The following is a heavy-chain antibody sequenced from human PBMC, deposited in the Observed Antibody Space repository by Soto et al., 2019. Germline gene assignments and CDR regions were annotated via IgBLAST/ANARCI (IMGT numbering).Heavy chain of an antibody. J-gene: IGHJ4*02. CDR3: ARVSGTFDN. Sequence: QVQLQESGPGLVKPSQTLSLTCTVSGGSITSGGYYCSWIRQHPGKGLEWIGYIYYSGSTYYNPFLKSQVTISADTSQNQSSLNLSSVTVADTAVYYCARVSGTFDNWGQGTLVTVSS. D-gene: IGHD1-7*01. CDR1: GGSITSGGYY. CDR2: IYYSGST. V-gene: IGHV4-31*01.